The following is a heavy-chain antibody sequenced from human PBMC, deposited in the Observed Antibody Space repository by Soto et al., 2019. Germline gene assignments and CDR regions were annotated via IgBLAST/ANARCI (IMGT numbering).Heavy chain of an antibody. J-gene: IGHJ4*02. CDR3: ASAYGSGSYRQTLDY. Sequence: GASVKVSCKASGGTFSSYTISWVRQAPGQGLEWMGRIIPILGIANYAQKFQGRVTITADKSTSTAYMELSSLRSEDTAVYHCASAYGSGSYRQTLDYWGQGTLVTVSS. CDR1: GGTFSSYT. V-gene: IGHV1-69*02. CDR2: IIPILGIA. D-gene: IGHD3-10*01.